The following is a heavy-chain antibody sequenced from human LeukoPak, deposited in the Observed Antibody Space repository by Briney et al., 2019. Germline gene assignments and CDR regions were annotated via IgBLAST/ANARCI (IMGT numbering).Heavy chain of an antibody. D-gene: IGHD3-16*01. J-gene: IGHJ6*02. CDR3: AKGITAYYYGMEV. CDR1: GFTLHKSA. Sequence: PGGSLRLSCAASGFTLHKSATHWVRQAPGKGLEWVSLISGDGATIYYADSVKGRFTISRDNNKNCLYLQMNSLRTEDTAMYYCAKGITAYYYGMEVWGQGTTVTVSS. CDR2: ISGDGATI. V-gene: IGHV3-43*02.